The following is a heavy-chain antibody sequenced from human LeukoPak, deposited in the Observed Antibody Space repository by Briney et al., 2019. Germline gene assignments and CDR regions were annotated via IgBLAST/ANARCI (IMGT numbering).Heavy chain of an antibody. V-gene: IGHV3-74*01. CDR2: INSDGSIT. CDR3: ARDGVGVDV. Sequence: GGSLRLSCAASGLTFSTYWMHWVRQAPGKGLVWVSRINSDGSITNCADSVKGRFTISRDNAKNTLYLQMNSLRTEDTAVYYCARDGVGVDVWGKGTTVTVSS. D-gene: IGHD3-3*01. J-gene: IGHJ6*04. CDR1: GLTFSTYW.